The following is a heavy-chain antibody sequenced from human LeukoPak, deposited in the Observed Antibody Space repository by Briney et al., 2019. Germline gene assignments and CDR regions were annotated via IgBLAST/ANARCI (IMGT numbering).Heavy chain of an antibody. CDR1: GGSISGYY. J-gene: IGHJ4*02. D-gene: IGHD6-19*01. Sequence: SETLSLTCTVSGGSISGYYWSWIRQPAGKGLEWIGRIYTSGSTNYNPSLKSRVTISVDTSKNQFSLKLSSVTAADTAVYYCARVSIGSGWYFDYWGQGTLVTVSS. CDR2: IYTSGST. V-gene: IGHV4-4*07. CDR3: ARVSIGSGWYFDY.